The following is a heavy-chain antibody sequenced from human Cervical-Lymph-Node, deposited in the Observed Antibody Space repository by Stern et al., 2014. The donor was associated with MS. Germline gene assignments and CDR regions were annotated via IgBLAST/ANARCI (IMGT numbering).Heavy chain of an antibody. V-gene: IGHV4-30-2*01. D-gene: IGHD2-21*01. CDR2: IYHSGST. CDR3: ARGGVIYTQDRNGFDV. J-gene: IGHJ3*01. Sequence: VQLVESGSGQAKPSQTLSLTCAVSGGSISSGGSPWNWIRQPPGKGLEWIGFIYHSGSTYYNPSLKGRVFISVDTSKNQFALNLRSVTAADTAVYYCARGGVIYTQDRNGFDVWGQGTMVTVSS. CDR1: GGSISSGGSP.